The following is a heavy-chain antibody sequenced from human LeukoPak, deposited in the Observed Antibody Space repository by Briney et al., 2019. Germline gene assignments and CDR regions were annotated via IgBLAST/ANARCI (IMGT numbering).Heavy chain of an antibody. J-gene: IGHJ6*03. D-gene: IGHD3-9*01. Sequence: ASVKVSCKASGGTFSSYAISWVRQAPGQGLEWMGRIIAICGTANYAQKFQGRVTITTDESTSTAYMELSSLGSEDTAVYYCARVGNVLRYFDWGDYYYYYMDLWGKGTTVTVSS. CDR3: ARVGNVLRYFDWGDYYYYYMDL. CDR1: GGTFSSYA. CDR2: IIAICGTA. V-gene: IGHV1-69*05.